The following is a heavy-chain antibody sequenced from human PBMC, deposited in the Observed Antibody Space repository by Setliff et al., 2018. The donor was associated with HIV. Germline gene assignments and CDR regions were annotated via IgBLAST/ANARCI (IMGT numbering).Heavy chain of an antibody. J-gene: IGHJ4*02. CDR2: IYHSGST. D-gene: IGHD5-12*01. V-gene: IGHV4-34*01. CDR1: GGSFSGYY. Sequence: SETLSLTCAVYGGSFSGYYWSWIRQPPGKGLEWIGEIYHSGSTNYNPSLKSRVTISLDRSKTQFSLKLSSVTAADTAVYYCARSPLYSGYERYYFDYWGQGTLVTVS. CDR3: ARSPLYSGYERYYFDY.